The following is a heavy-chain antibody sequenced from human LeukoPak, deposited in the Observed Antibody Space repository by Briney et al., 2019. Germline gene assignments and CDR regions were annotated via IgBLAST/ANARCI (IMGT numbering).Heavy chain of an antibody. V-gene: IGHV3-53*01. CDR1: GFTVSSNC. CDR3: ARAPRGRDGYNPYYFDY. J-gene: IGHJ4*02. D-gene: IGHD5-24*01. CDR2: IYSVGDT. Sequence: GGSLRLSCTASGFTVSSNCMSWVRQAPGKGLEWVSLIYSVGDTYYADSVKGRFTISRDNSKNTLYLQMNSLRAEDTAVYYCARAPRGRDGYNPYYFDYWGQGTLVTFSS.